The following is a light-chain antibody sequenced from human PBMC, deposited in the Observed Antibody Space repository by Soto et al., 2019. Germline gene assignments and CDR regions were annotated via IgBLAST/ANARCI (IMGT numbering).Light chain of an antibody. Sequence: DIHMTQSPSSLSASLGDGVTITCRASQDIRHDLGWYQQKPGKAPKRLIYDISSLHSGVPARFSGSGSGTEFTLTISSLQPDDFAMYYCQQANSSPATFGGGTKVDI. J-gene: IGKJ4*01. CDR1: QDIRHD. CDR3: QQANSSPAT. V-gene: IGKV1-17*01. CDR2: DIS.